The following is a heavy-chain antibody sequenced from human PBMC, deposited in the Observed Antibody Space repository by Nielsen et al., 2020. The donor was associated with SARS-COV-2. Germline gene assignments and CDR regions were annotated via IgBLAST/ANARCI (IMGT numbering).Heavy chain of an antibody. Sequence: GSLKISCAASGFTFSSYWMSWVRQAPGKGLEWVANIKQDGSEKYYVDSVKGRFTISRDNAKNSLYLQMNSLRAEDTAVYYCAREGDIVVVVAATYYYYGMDVWGQGTTVTVSS. CDR3: AREGDIVVVVAATYYYYGMDV. V-gene: IGHV3-7*05. J-gene: IGHJ6*02. D-gene: IGHD2-15*01. CDR1: GFTFSSYW. CDR2: IKQDGSEK.